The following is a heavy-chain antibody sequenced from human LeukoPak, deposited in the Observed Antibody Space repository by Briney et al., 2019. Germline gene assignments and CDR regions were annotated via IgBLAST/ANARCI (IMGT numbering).Heavy chain of an antibody. D-gene: IGHD3-16*02. V-gene: IGHV3-7*01. CDR2: IKQDGSEK. J-gene: IGHJ4*02. CDR3: ARVGYDYVWGNYRSTYYFDY. CDR1: GFTFSSYW. Sequence: GGSLRLSCAASGFTFSSYWMSWVRQAPGKGLEWVANIKQDGSEKYYVDSVQGRFTISRDKAKNSLYLQMNSLRAEDTAVYYCARVGYDYVWGNYRSTYYFDYWGQGTLVTVSS.